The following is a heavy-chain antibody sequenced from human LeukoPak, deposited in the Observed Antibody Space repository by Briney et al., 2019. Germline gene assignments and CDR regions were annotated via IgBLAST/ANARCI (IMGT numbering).Heavy chain of an antibody. CDR2: IKQDGSEK. D-gene: IGHD6-13*01. CDR1: GFSVSGYW. V-gene: IGHV3-7*01. Sequence: GGSLRLSCAVSGFSVSGYWMTWVRQAPGKGLEWVASIKQDGSEKNYVDSVKGRFTISRDNAENSLFLQMNSLRVEDTAVYHCAREWQGGIAAAGTRIEGDYWGQGTLVAVSS. CDR3: AREWQGGIAAAGTRIEGDY. J-gene: IGHJ4*02.